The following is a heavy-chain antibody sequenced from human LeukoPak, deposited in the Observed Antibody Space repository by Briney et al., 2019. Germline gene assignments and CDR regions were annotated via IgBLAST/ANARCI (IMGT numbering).Heavy chain of an antibody. D-gene: IGHD6-13*01. CDR3: AMASSWLDY. CDR2: ISSSGSTI. Sequence: PGGSLRLSCTASGFTFSSYEMNWVRQAPGKGLEWVSYISSSGSTIYYADSVKGRFTISRDNAKNSLYLQMNSLRAEDTAVYYCAMASSWLDYWGQGTLVTVSS. CDR1: GFTFSSYE. J-gene: IGHJ4*02. V-gene: IGHV3-48*03.